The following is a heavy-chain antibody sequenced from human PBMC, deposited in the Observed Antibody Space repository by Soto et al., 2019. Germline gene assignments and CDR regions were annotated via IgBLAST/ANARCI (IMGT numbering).Heavy chain of an antibody. V-gene: IGHV1-18*04. CDR2: ISAYNGNK. J-gene: IGHJ4*02. CDR1: GFMFTTYG. CDR3: ARTGGGMAARPLDY. Sequence: QIQLVQSGGEVRKPGASVEISCKTSGFMFTTYGFSWVRQAPGQGLEWVAWISAYNGNKKYAQKFQDRVTLTTDSSTSTVSMELRGLTSDDTAIYYCARTGGGMAARPLDYWGQGTLVTVSS. D-gene: IGHD6-6*01.